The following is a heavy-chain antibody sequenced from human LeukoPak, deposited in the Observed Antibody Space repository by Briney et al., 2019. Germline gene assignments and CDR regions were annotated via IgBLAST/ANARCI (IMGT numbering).Heavy chain of an antibody. CDR2: INAYNGNT. CDR3: ARDGSGSWNDY. V-gene: IGHV1-18*01. CDR1: GYTFTNYG. Sequence: GASVKVSCKASGYTFTNYGISWVRQAPGQGLEWMGWINAYNGNTNSAQKFQGRVTMATDTSTSTAYMELRSLGSDDTAVYFCARDGSGSWNDYWGQGTLVTVSS. J-gene: IGHJ4*02. D-gene: IGHD3-3*01.